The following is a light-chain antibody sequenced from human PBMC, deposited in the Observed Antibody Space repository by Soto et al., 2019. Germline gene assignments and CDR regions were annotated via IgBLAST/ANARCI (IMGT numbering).Light chain of an antibody. J-gene: IGKJ4*01. V-gene: IGKV3-11*01. CDR2: DAS. Sequence: EIVLTQSPATLSLSPGERATLSCRASQSVTKFLAWYQHKPGQAPRPLIYDASNRDTCIPARFSGSGSGTDFTLTISGLEPEDFALYYCQQRSSWPLTFGGGTKVEIK. CDR1: QSVTKF. CDR3: QQRSSWPLT.